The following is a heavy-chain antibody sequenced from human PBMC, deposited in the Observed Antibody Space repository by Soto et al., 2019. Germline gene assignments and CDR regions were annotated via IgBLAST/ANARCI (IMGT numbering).Heavy chain of an antibody. CDR2: ISGTGSRT. J-gene: IGHJ6*02. CDR1: GFTFNTNA. CDR3: TKDTGYLSMDA. D-gene: IGHD6-25*01. Sequence: EVQLLESGGALVQPGGSLRLSCAASGFTFNTNAMSLVRQAPGKGLEWVSSISGTGSRTYYADSVKGRFTIARDNSKNTVSLQMNNLRAEDTGLYYCTKDTGYLSMDAWGQGTTVTVSS. V-gene: IGHV3-23*01.